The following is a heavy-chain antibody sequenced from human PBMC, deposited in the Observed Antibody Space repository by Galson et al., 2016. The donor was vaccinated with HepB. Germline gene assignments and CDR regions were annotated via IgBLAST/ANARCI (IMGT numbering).Heavy chain of an antibody. CDR2: ICGSCGDI. V-gene: IGHV3-23*01. CDR3: AIDPSHWIENPFAL. D-gene: IGHD2-2*03. CDR1: GFTFKNFG. J-gene: IGHJ4*02. Sequence: SLRLSCAASGFTFKNFGMTWVRQAPGKGLEWVSTICGSCGDIDYADSVRGRFTISRDNSKNTLSLQMNSLRAEDTATYYCAIDPSHWIENPFALWGQGTLVTVSS.